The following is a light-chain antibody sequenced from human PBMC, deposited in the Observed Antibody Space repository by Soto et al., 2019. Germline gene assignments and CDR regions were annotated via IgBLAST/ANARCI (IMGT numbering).Light chain of an antibody. CDR2: GAS. J-gene: IGKJ5*01. CDR1: QSVSNN. Sequence: EIVMTQSPATLSVSPGETATLSCRASQSVSNNVAWYQQKPGQAPRLLIFGASTRATGIPARFSGSGSGTEFTLSISSLQSADFAVYYCKQYKEWPPFTFGQGTRLEIK. V-gene: IGKV3-15*01. CDR3: KQYKEWPPFT.